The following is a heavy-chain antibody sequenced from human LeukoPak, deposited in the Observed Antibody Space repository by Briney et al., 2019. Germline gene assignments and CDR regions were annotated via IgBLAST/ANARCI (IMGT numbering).Heavy chain of an antibody. V-gene: IGHV3-30*18. D-gene: IGHD6-13*01. CDR1: GFTFSNYG. CDR3: TKDSGPLGIAAAGNDY. Sequence: GGFLRLSCAASGFTFSNYGMHWVRQGPGKGLEWVAVISYDGSNKYSVDSVKGRFTISRDNSKNTLYLQMNSLRAEDTAVYYCTKDSGPLGIAAAGNDYWGQGTLVTVSS. J-gene: IGHJ4*02. CDR2: ISYDGSNK.